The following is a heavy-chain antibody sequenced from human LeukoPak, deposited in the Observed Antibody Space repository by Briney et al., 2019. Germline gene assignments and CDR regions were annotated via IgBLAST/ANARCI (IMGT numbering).Heavy chain of an antibody. Sequence: GGSLRLSCAASGVSVTSHYMNWVRQAPGKGPEWVSVIYSAGETYYVDSVKGRFIISRDESKNSLYLQMSSLRVEDTAVYYCARGGPYGPGSGYFGYWGQGTLVTVSS. V-gene: IGHV3-66*01. CDR2: IYSAGET. D-gene: IGHD3-10*01. CDR1: GVSVTSHY. CDR3: ARGGPYGPGSGYFGY. J-gene: IGHJ4*02.